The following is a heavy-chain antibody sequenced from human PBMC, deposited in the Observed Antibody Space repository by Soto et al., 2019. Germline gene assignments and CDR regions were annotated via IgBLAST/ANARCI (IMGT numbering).Heavy chain of an antibody. CDR1: GYPFGSAW. CDR2: IKPGTPDL. V-gene: IGHV5-51*01. D-gene: IGHD3-3*02. J-gene: IGHJ4*01. Sequence: GESPKISRKAVGYPFGSAWIGWVRPIPGKGLGWIGIIKPGTPDLRYSPSVRGHVTISADEGLSTAYLKWYSLKASDSGMYYCARHISHICDFWGQGTLVTVSS. CDR3: ARHISHICDF.